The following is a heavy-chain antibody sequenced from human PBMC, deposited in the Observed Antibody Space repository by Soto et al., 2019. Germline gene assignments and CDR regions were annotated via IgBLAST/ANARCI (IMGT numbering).Heavy chain of an antibody. V-gene: IGHV3-53*01. CDR3: VRDKRSMLRIFPGY. J-gene: IGHJ4*02. CDR2: LCSGGPT. Sequence: VGSLGFSCVGSGFNVTTNCMRWVRQAPGRAPECVSVLCSGGPTYYADSVKGRFTISRDTFSNTLNLQMNNLRAGDTAVYYCVRDKRSMLRIFPGYWGQGTQVTVSS. D-gene: IGHD3-3*01. CDR1: GFNVTTNC.